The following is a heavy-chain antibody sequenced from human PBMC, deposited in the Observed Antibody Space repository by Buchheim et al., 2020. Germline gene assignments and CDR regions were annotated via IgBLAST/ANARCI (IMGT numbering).Heavy chain of an antibody. D-gene: IGHD3-22*01. J-gene: IGHJ6*02. CDR1: GYSFTSYW. V-gene: IGHV5-10-1*01. Sequence: EVQLVQSGAEVKKPGESLRISCKGSGYSFTSYWISWVRQMPGKGLEWMGRIDPSDSYTNYSPSFQGHVTISADKSISHAYPQWSSLKASDTAMYYCAKSHYYDSSGYTRLDVWGQGTT. CDR3: AKSHYYDSSGYTRLDV. CDR2: IDPSDSYT.